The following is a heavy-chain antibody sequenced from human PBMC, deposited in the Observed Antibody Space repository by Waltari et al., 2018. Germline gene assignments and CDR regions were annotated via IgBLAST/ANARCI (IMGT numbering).Heavy chain of an antibody. CDR3: ARGNGDFDYPLDDAFDI. V-gene: IGHV3-48*01. CDR1: GFTFSSYS. D-gene: IGHD3-9*01. J-gene: IGHJ3*02. Sequence: EVQLVESGGGLVQPGGSLRLSCAASGFTFSSYSMNWVRQAPGKGLEWVSYISSSRSTIYYADSVKGRFTISRDNAKNSLYLQMNSLRAEDTAVYYCARGNGDFDYPLDDAFDIWGQGTMVTVSS. CDR2: ISSSRSTI.